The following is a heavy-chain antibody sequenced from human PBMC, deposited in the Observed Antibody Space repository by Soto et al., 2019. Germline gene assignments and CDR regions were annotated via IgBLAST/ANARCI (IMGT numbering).Heavy chain of an antibody. J-gene: IGHJ4*02. CDR3: ANVVSRYSGYDGFDY. CDR2: VSYDGSKK. CDR1: GFTFSSYG. V-gene: IGHV3-30*18. Sequence: QVQLVESGGGVVQPGRSLRLSCAASGFTFSSYGMHWVRQAPGKGLEWVAVVSYDGSKKYYADSVKGRFTISRDNSKNTLYLQRNSLCAADTAVYYCANVVSRYSGYDGFDYWGQGTLVTVSS. D-gene: IGHD5-12*01.